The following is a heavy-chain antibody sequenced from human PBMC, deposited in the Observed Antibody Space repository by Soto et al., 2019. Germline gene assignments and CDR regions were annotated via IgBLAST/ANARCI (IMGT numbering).Heavy chain of an antibody. J-gene: IGHJ5*02. CDR1: GASSSSAAYC. V-gene: IGHV4-31*03. CDR2: IYESGYT. Sequence: PSETLSLSCTVSGASSSSAAYCWRWVRQRPVRGLEWIGYIYESGYTYYNTALKSRLTVSLDRSNNQFSLGLTSVTAADTAVYYCVRALRHTAMVYPWFVPWGQGTLVTVSS. D-gene: IGHD5-18*01. CDR3: VRALRHTAMVYPWFVP.